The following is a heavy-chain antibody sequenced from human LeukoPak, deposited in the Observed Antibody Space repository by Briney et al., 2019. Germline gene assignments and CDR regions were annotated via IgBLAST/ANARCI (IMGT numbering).Heavy chain of an antibody. Sequence: ASVKVSCKASGYTFTINGISWVRQAPGQGLEWMGWISADNGNTNYAQKFQGRLTMTTDTSTSTAYMELRSLRSDDTAVYYCAREAYYYDSSGHYLPDYWGQGTLVTVAS. CDR2: ISADNGNT. J-gene: IGHJ4*02. V-gene: IGHV1-18*01. CDR1: GYTFTING. CDR3: AREAYYYDSSGHYLPDY. D-gene: IGHD3-22*01.